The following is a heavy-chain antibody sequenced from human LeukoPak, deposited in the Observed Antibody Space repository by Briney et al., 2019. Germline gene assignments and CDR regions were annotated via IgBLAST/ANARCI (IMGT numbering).Heavy chain of an antibody. CDR1: GGSISSYY. CDR2: IYYSGST. CDR3: ARLADDAFDI. J-gene: IGHJ3*02. V-gene: IGHV4-59*01. Sequence: PSETLSLTCTVSGGSISSYYWSWIRQPPGKGLEWIGYIYYSGSTNYNPSLKSRGTISVDTSKNQFSLKLSSVTSADTAVYYCARLADDAFDIWGQGTMVTVSS.